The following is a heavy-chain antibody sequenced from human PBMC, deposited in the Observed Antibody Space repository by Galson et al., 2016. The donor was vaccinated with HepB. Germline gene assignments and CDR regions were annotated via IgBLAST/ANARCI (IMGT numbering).Heavy chain of an antibody. CDR3: ARRSGNYWGWFDP. J-gene: IGHJ5*02. CDR1: GGSIRGYY. V-gene: IGHV4-34*01. CDR2: INHNGGT. D-gene: IGHD3-16*01. Sequence: SETLSLTCGVYGGSIRGYYWSWIRQPPGKGLEWIGEINHNGGTNYNPSLKSRVNISLDTSNNQFSLRLNSGSAADMAVYYCARRSGNYWGWFDPWGQGTLVTVSS.